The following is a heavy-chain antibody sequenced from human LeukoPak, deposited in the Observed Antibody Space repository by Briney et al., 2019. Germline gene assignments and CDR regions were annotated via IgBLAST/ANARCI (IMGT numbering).Heavy chain of an antibody. D-gene: IGHD6-19*01. J-gene: IGHJ4*02. CDR3: ARDIGSTLGQWLVPLFDY. V-gene: IGHV3-74*01. Sequence: GGSLRLSCAASGFTFSSYWMHWVRQAPGKGLVWVSRINSDGSSTSYADSVKGRFTISRDNAKDTLYLQMNSLRAEDTAVYYRARDIGSTLGQWLVPLFDYWGQGTLVTVSS. CDR1: GFTFSSYW. CDR2: INSDGSST.